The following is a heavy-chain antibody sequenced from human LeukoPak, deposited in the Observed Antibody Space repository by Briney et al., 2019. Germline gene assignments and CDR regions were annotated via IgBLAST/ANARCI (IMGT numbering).Heavy chain of an antibody. D-gene: IGHD5-24*01. V-gene: IGHV4-39*01. Sequence: SETLSLTCTVSGGSISSSSYYWGWIRQPPGKGLEWIGSIYSSGRTYYNLSLKSRVTISVDTSKNQFSLKLSSMTAADTAVYYCATLDGYFDYWSQGTLVTVSS. CDR1: GGSISSSSYY. CDR3: ATLDGYFDY. CDR2: IYSSGRT. J-gene: IGHJ4*02.